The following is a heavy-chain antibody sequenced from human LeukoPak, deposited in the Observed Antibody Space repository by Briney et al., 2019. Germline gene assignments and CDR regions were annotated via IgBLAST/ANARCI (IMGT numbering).Heavy chain of an antibody. CDR2: ISSSSSYI. CDR3: ARFGDSYYFDY. D-gene: IGHD4-17*01. V-gene: IGHV3-21*01. J-gene: IGHJ4*02. Sequence: ASVKVSCKASGGTFSSYSMNWVRQAPGKGLEWVSSISSSSSYIYYADSVKGRFTISRDNAKNSLYLQMNSLRAEDTAVYYCARFGDSYYFDYWGQGTLVTVSS. CDR1: GGTFSSYS.